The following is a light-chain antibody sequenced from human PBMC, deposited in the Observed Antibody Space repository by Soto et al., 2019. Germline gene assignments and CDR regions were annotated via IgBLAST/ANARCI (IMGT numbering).Light chain of an antibody. V-gene: IGKV3-20*01. CDR1: QSVSSSY. CDR2: GAP. Sequence: EIVLTQSPGTLSLSPGERATLSCKASQSVSSSYLAWYRQKPGQAPRLLIHGAPSRATGIPDRFSGSGSGTDFTLTISRLEPEDFAVYYCQQYGSSPSITFGQGTRLDIK. CDR3: QQYGSSPSIT. J-gene: IGKJ5*01.